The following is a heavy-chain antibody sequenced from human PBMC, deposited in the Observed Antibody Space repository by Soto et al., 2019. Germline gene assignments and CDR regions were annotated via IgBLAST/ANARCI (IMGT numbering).Heavy chain of an antibody. CDR1: GYTFTSYA. J-gene: IGHJ6*02. V-gene: IGHV1-3*01. D-gene: IGHD2-2*01. Sequence: WASVKVSCKASGYTFTSYALHWVRQAPGQRLEWMGRINPGNDNTRYSQKFQPRVTITRDTSASIAHMELSSLTSDDTAVYYCARAGCSSTTCYFYYGMDVWGQGTTVTVSS. CDR3: ARAGCSSTTCYFYYGMDV. CDR2: INPGNDNT.